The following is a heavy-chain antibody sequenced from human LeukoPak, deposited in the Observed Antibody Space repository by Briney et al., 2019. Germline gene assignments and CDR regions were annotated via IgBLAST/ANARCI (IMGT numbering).Heavy chain of an antibody. D-gene: IGHD6-19*01. CDR1: GGSISSYY. J-gene: IGHJ4*02. Sequence: SETLSLTCTVSGGSISSYYWSWIRRPPGKGLEWIGYIYYSGSTNYNPSLKSRVTISVDTSKNQFSLKLSSVTAADTAVYYCARHRSGWYAYDYWGQGTLVTVSS. CDR3: ARHRSGWYAYDY. CDR2: IYYSGST. V-gene: IGHV4-59*08.